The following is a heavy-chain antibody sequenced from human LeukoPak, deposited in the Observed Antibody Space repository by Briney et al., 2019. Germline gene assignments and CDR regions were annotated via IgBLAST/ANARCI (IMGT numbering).Heavy chain of an antibody. Sequence: GGSLRLSCAASGFTFSSYSMNWVRQAPGKGLEWVSYISSSSSTIYYADSVKGRFTISRDNSKNTLYLQMNSLRAEDTAVYYCAKRAYCSGGSCPHIYFVDYWGQGTLVTVSS. CDR1: GFTFSSYS. CDR3: AKRAYCSGGSCPHIYFVDY. D-gene: IGHD2-15*01. CDR2: ISSSSSTI. J-gene: IGHJ4*02. V-gene: IGHV3-48*01.